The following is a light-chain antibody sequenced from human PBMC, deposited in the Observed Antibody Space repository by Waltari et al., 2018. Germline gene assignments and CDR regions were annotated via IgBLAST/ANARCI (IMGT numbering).Light chain of an antibody. V-gene: IGLV2-8*01. CDR2: EVT. CDR1: SSDVGGYNY. Sequence: QSALTQPPSASGSPGQSVTISCTGTSSDVGGYNYVSWYQHHPGKAPKRMIHEVTTRPSGVPDRFSGSKSGNTASLTGSGLQSEDEADYYYSSYAGSNTVVFGGGTKLTVL. CDR3: SSYAGSNTVV. J-gene: IGLJ2*01.